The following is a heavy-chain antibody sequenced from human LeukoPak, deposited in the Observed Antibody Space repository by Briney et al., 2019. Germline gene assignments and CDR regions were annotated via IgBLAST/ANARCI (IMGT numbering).Heavy chain of an antibody. J-gene: IGHJ6*02. D-gene: IGHD4-23*01. CDR3: ARAWAGGARGHYYGMDV. CDR2: ISSSSTTI. CDR1: GFTFSNYI. Sequence: GGSLRLSCAASGFTFSNYIVNWVRQAPGKGLEWVSYISSSSTTIYYADSVKGRFTISRDNAKNSLYLQMNSLRAEDTAVYHCARAWAGGARGHYYGMDVWGQGTTVTVSS. V-gene: IGHV3-48*04.